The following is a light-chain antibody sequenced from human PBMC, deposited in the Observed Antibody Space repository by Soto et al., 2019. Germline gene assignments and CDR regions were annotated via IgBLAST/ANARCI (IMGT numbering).Light chain of an antibody. CDR1: QSISSSY. J-gene: IGKJ1*01. Sequence: EIVLTQSPGTLSLSPGERATLSCRASQSISSSYLAWYQQKPGQAPRLLVYGAPSRATGIPDRFSGSGSGTDFTLTISRLEPEDFALYYCQQYSSTFWTFGQGTKVEIK. V-gene: IGKV3-20*01. CDR3: QQYSSTFWT. CDR2: GAP.